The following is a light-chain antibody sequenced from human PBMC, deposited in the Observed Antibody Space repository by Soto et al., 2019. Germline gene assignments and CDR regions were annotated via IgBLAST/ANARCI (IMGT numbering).Light chain of an antibody. CDR1: SGDVDAFDY. Sequence: QSALTQPASVSGSPGQSITISCTGTSGDVDAFDYVSWYQQHPGKAPKLMIFEVSDRPSGVSDRFSGSKSGSTAYLTISGLQAEDEADYFCTSFTSSSTQVFGTGTKVTV. CDR3: TSFTSSSTQV. J-gene: IGLJ1*01. CDR2: EVS. V-gene: IGLV2-14*01.